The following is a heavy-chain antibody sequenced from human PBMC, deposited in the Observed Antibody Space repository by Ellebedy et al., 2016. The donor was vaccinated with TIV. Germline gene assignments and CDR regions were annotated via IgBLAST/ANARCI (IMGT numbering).Heavy chain of an antibody. Sequence: PGGSLRLSCAASGFTFSSYGMHWVRQAPGKGLEWVAVISYDGSYKYYADSVKGRFTISRDNSKNTLYLQMNSLRAEDTAVYYCAKFLGFCSGATCVIDHWGQGTLVTVSS. V-gene: IGHV3-30*18. CDR1: GFTFSSYG. D-gene: IGHD2-15*01. CDR2: ISYDGSYK. J-gene: IGHJ4*02. CDR3: AKFLGFCSGATCVIDH.